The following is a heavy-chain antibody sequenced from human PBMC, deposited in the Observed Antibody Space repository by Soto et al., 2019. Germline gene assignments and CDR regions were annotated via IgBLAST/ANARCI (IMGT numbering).Heavy chain of an antibody. Sequence: GGSLRLSCAASGFTFSSYAMHWVRQAPGKGLEWVAVISYDGSNKYYADSVKGRFTISRDNSKNTLYLQMNSLRAEDTAVYYCARDGPRKHIVVVTAYFDYWGQGTLVTVSS. CDR1: GFTFSSYA. CDR3: ARDGPRKHIVVVTAYFDY. V-gene: IGHV3-30-3*01. CDR2: ISYDGSNK. J-gene: IGHJ4*02. D-gene: IGHD2-21*02.